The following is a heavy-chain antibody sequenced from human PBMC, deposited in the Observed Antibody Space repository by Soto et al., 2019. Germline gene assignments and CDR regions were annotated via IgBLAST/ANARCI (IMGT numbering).Heavy chain of an antibody. D-gene: IGHD2-8*01. CDR3: ARQGVHAFEY. CDR2: ISFDGGEN. J-gene: IGHJ4*02. Sequence: PGGSLRLSCVASGFTFSRYSIHLVRQAPGKGLEWVAVISFDGGENYYADSVQGRLSLSRDNSKNTVFLQMSSLRAADTALYFCARQGVHAFEYWGTGTLVTVSS. V-gene: IGHV3-30-3*01. CDR1: GFTFSRYS.